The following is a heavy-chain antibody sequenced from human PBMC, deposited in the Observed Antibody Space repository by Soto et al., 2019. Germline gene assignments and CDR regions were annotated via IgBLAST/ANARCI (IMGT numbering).Heavy chain of an antibody. J-gene: IGHJ4*02. Sequence: TLSLTCAVYGGSFSGYYWSWIRQPPGKGLEWIGEINHSGSTNYNPSLKSRVTISVDTSKNQFSLKLSSVTAADTAVYYCARGPFTYSSGIGYWGQGTLVTVSS. CDR3: ARGPFTYSSGIGY. D-gene: IGHD6-19*01. CDR2: INHSGST. CDR1: GGSFSGYY. V-gene: IGHV4-34*01.